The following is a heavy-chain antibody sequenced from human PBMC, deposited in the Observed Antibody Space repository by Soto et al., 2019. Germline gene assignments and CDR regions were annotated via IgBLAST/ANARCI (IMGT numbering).Heavy chain of an antibody. CDR2: INGRGDDT. CDR3: AKKEEYEYVWGKSPLE. Sequence: EVRLFESVGGLVQPGGSLRLSCPASGFTFSSYAMTCVRQAPGKGLELVSSINGRGDDTYYAYSVKDQFTISSDNSKNTRYFKMNSLSAADTALYYCAKKEEYEYVWGKSPLEWGKGTLVTVSS. V-gene: IGHV3-23*01. CDR1: GFTFSSYA. J-gene: IGHJ3*01. D-gene: IGHD3-16*01.